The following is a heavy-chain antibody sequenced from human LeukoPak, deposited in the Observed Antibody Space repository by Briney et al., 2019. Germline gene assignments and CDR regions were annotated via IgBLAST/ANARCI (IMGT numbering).Heavy chain of an antibody. D-gene: IGHD5-12*01. V-gene: IGHV4-59*01. CDR3: ARERIVATIPYFDY. Sequence: PSETLSLTCTLSGGSISSYYWSWIRQPPGKGLEWIGYIYYSGSTNYNPSLKSRVTISVDTSKNQFSLKLSSVTAADTAVYYCARERIVATIPYFDYWGQGTLVTVSS. J-gene: IGHJ4*02. CDR2: IYYSGST. CDR1: GGSISSYY.